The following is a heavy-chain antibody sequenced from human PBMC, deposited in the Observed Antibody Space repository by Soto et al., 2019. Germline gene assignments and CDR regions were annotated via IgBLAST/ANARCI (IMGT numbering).Heavy chain of an antibody. J-gene: IGHJ4*02. D-gene: IGHD5-18*01. Sequence: SVGYCWIWIRQPPGKGLEWIGYIYYSGSTYYNPSLKSRVTISVDTSKNQFSLKLSSVTAADTAVYYCASGLGIQLRHQHGAFEYLGQGTLVT. CDR2: IYYSGST. V-gene: IGHV4-30-4*08. CDR3: ASGLGIQLRHQHGAFEY. CDR1: SVGYC.